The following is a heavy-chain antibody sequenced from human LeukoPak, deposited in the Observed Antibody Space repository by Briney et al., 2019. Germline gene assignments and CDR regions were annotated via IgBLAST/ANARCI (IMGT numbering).Heavy chain of an antibody. V-gene: IGHV3-53*01. J-gene: IGHJ4*02. CDR3: ARLGIYDYGDYVDY. CDR1: GFGVSSNY. D-gene: IGHD4-17*01. CDR2: TYSSGST. Sequence: GGSLRLSCAASGFGVSSNYMSWVRQAPGKGLEWVSVTYSSGSTSYAGSVKGRFTISRDNSENTLYLQMNSLRVEDTAVYYCARLGIYDYGDYVDYWGQGTLVTVSS.